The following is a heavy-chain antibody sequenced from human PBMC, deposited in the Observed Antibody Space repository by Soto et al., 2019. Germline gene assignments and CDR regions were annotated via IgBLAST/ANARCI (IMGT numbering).Heavy chain of an antibody. V-gene: IGHV3-23*01. CDR3: AKEVSLGSTVDLGY. CDR2: ISGSGGST. D-gene: IGHD7-27*01. Sequence: PGGSLRVSCAASGFTFSIFATSWVRQSPGKGLEWVSTISGSGGSTYYADAVKGRFTISRDNSMGTLYLQMKSLRVEDTAIYYCAKEVSLGSTVDLGYWGHGALVTVSS. CDR1: GFTFSIFA. J-gene: IGHJ4*01.